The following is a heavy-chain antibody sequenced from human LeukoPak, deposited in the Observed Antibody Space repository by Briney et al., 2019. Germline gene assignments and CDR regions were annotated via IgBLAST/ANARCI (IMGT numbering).Heavy chain of an antibody. CDR1: GFTFSSYA. D-gene: IGHD3-22*01. J-gene: IGHJ4*02. CDR3: ASVGDSWYYFDY. V-gene: IGHV3-30*03. Sequence: GGSLRLSCAASGFTFSSYAMHWVRQAPGKGLEWVAVISYDGSNKYYGDSVKGRFTISRDNSKNTLYLQMNSLRAEDTAVYYCASVGDSWYYFDYWGQGTLVTVSS. CDR2: ISYDGSNK.